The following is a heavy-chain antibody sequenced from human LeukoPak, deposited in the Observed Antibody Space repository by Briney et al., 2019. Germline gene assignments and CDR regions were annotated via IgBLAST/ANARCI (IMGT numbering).Heavy chain of an antibody. J-gene: IGHJ4*02. V-gene: IGHV3-74*01. Sequence: GGSLRLSCAASGFTFSSYWMHWVRQAPGKGLVWVSRINSDGSYTIYSDSVKGRFTISRDNAKNTLYLQMNSLRADDTAVYYCARDRGGTTKKEIDHWGQGTLVTVSS. D-gene: IGHD1-1*01. CDR2: INSDGSYT. CDR3: ARDRGGTTKKEIDH. CDR1: GFTFSSYW.